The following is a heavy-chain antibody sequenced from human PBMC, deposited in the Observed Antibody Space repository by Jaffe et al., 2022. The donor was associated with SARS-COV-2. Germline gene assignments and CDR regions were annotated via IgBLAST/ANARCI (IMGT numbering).Heavy chain of an antibody. D-gene: IGHD6-13*01. CDR1: GFTFSTYS. Sequence: EVQLVESGGGLVKPGGSLGLSCAASGFTFSTYSMNWVRQAPGKGLEWVSSISSSSSYIYYADSVKGRFTIFRDNSQNSLYLQMNSLRVDDTAVYYCARASQQPWYFDLWGRGTLVTVSS. CDR2: ISSSSSYI. CDR3: ARASQQPWYFDL. V-gene: IGHV3-21*01. J-gene: IGHJ2*01.